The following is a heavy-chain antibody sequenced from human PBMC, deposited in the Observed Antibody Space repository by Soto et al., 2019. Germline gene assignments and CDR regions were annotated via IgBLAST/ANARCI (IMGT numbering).Heavy chain of an antibody. CDR2: IYYRGST. D-gene: IGHD2-8*01. V-gene: IGHV4-59*01. J-gene: IGHJ5*02. CDR1: GGSISSYY. CDR3: ARSDIVLMVYAMCFDP. Sequence: SETLSLTCTVSGGSISSYYWSWIRQPPGKGLEWIGYIYYRGSTTYNPSLKSRVTISVDTSKNQFSLKLSSVTAADTAGYYCARSDIVLMVYAMCFDPWGQGTMVTVSS.